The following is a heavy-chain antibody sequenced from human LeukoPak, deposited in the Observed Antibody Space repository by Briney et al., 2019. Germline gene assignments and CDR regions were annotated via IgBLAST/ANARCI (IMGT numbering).Heavy chain of an antibody. CDR3: ATGAAGTWDYYGMDV. CDR1: GYSFTSYW. Sequence: GESLKISCKGSGYSFTSYWIGWVRQMPGKGLEWMGIIYPGDSDTRYSPSFQGQVTISADKSISTAYLQWSSLKASDTAMYYCATGAAGTWDYYGMDVWGQGTTVTISS. J-gene: IGHJ6*02. D-gene: IGHD6-13*01. V-gene: IGHV5-51*01. CDR2: IYPGDSDT.